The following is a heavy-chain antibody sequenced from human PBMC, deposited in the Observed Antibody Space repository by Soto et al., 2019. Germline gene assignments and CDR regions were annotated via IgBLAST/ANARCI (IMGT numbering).Heavy chain of an antibody. CDR1: GYTSTTYG. Sequence: QVQLVQSGAEVKKPGASVKVSCKASGYTSTTYGITWVRQAPGQGLEWMGWISAYSGNTNYAQKLQGRLTVTTDTSTNTAYMDLRSLRSDDTAVYYCARVVKAGDYGDYGRYYFDYWGHGTLVTVSS. J-gene: IGHJ4*01. V-gene: IGHV1-18*04. CDR2: ISAYSGNT. D-gene: IGHD4-17*01. CDR3: ARVVKAGDYGDYGRYYFDY.